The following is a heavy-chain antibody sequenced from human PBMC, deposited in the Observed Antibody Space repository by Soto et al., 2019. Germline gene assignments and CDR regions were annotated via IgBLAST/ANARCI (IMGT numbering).Heavy chain of an antibody. Sequence: QVQLVQSGAEVNKPGASVKISCKTSGYTFSNYAISWVRQTPGQGLEWMGWVSPYNGNANYTKKFQGRVTMTTDTSTATAHMELTSLRSDDTAMYYCARGISLIMAAPGYWGQGTLVTVSS. D-gene: IGHD3-22*01. CDR3: ARGISLIMAAPGY. V-gene: IGHV1-18*04. CDR2: VSPYNGNA. CDR1: GYTFSNYA. J-gene: IGHJ4*02.